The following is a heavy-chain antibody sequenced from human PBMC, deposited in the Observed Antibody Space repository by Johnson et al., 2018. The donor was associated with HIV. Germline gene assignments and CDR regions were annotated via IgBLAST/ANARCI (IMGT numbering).Heavy chain of an antibody. Sequence: VQVVESGGGLVQPGESLRLSCAASGFTFSSYDMHWVRQATGKGLEWVSAIGTAGDTYYPGSVKGRFTISRDNSKNTLYLQMNSRRAEDTAVYYCARECQYYYDSSGCTYDAFDIWGQGTMVTVSS. CDR1: GFTFSSYD. CDR3: ARECQYYYDSSGCTYDAFDI. V-gene: IGHV3-13*01. CDR2: IGTAGDT. D-gene: IGHD3-22*01. J-gene: IGHJ3*02.